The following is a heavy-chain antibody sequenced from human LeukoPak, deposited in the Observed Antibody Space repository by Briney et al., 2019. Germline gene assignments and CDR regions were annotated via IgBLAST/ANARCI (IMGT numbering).Heavy chain of an antibody. D-gene: IGHD1-26*01. CDR3: ARVREEFWELGVFDY. Sequence: WASVKVSCKASGYTFTGYYMHWVRQAPGQGLEWMGWINPNSGGTNYAQKFQGRVTMTRDTSISTAYMELSRLRSDDTAVYYCARVREEFWELGVFDYWGQGTLVTVSS. V-gene: IGHV1-2*02. CDR2: INPNSGGT. J-gene: IGHJ4*02. CDR1: GYTFTGYY.